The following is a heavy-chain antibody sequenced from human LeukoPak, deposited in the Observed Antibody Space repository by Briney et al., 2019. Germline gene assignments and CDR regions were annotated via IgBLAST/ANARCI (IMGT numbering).Heavy chain of an antibody. CDR3: ARESRVPAATYYYYYMDV. CDR2: IYTSGST. Sequence: GSLRLSCAASGFTFSSYAMSWVRQAPGKGLEWIGRIYTSGSTNYNPSLKSRVTMSVDTSKNQFSLKLSSVTAADTAVYYCARESRVPAATYYYYYMDVWGKGTTVTVSS. V-gene: IGHV4-4*07. D-gene: IGHD2-2*01. J-gene: IGHJ6*03. CDR1: GFTFSSYA.